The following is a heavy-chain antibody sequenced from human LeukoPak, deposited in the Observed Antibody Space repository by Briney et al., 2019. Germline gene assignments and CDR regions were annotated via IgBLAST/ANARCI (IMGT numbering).Heavy chain of an antibody. CDR1: GYTFTGYY. D-gene: IGHD3-10*01. Sequence: ASVKVSCRASGYTFTGYYMHWVRQAPGQGLEWMGRINPNSGGTNYAQKFQGRVTMTRDTSISTAYMELSRLRSDDTAVYYCASLRITMVRGVIKTRDFDYWGQGTLVTVSS. CDR2: INPNSGGT. V-gene: IGHV1-2*06. CDR3: ASLRITMVRGVIKTRDFDY. J-gene: IGHJ4*02.